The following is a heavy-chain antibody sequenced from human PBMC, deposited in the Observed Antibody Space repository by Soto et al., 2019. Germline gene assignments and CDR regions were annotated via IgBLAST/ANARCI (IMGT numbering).Heavy chain of an antibody. D-gene: IGHD2-8*01. CDR3: ARDGHCTNGVCPFDY. CDR1: GFTFSSYG. V-gene: IGHV3-33*01. CDR2: IWYDGSNK. Sequence: QVQLVESGGGVVQPGRSLRLSCAASGFTFSSYGMHWVRQAPGKGLEWVAVIWYDGSNKYYADSVKGRFTISRDNSKNTLYLQMNSLRAEDTAVYYCARDGHCTNGVCPFDYWGQGTLVTVSS. J-gene: IGHJ4*02.